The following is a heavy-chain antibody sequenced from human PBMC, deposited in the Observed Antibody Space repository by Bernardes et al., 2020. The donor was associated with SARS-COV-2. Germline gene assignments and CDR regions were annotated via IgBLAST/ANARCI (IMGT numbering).Heavy chain of an antibody. CDR2: LYSGGST. Sequence: GSLRLSCAASGFTVSSNYMSWVRQAPGKGLAWVSVLYSGGSTYYADSVKGRFTISRDNSKNTLYLQMNSLRAEDTAVYYCARYCSSTSCYHDAFDVWGQGTMVTVSS. CDR1: GFTVSSNY. D-gene: IGHD2-2*01. J-gene: IGHJ3*01. CDR3: ARYCSSTSCYHDAFDV. V-gene: IGHV3-66*01.